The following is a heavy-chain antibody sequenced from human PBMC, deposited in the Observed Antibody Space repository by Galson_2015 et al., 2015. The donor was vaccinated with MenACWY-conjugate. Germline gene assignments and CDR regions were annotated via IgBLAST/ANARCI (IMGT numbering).Heavy chain of an antibody. CDR3: ARGHYGMDV. CDR2: IKKDGSEK. V-gene: IGHV3-7*03. J-gene: IGHJ6*02. Sequence: SLRLSFAVSGFTFRNYSMTWVRQAPGKRLEWVASIKKDGSEKYYVDSVKGRFTISRDNTKNSMYLEMNSLRAEDTALYYCARGHYGMDVWGQGTTVTASS. CDR1: GFTFRNYS.